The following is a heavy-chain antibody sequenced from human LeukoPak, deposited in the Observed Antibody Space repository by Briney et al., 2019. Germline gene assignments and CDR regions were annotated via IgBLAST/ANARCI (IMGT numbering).Heavy chain of an antibody. V-gene: IGHV3-7*01. CDR1: GFTFNSYW. D-gene: IGHD2-21*01. CDR2: IKEDGSEN. CDR3: ARDCGPFDY. J-gene: IGHJ4*02. Sequence: GGSLRLSCAVSGFTFNSYWMNWVRQAPGKGLEWVANIKEDGSENYYMDSVKGRFTISRDNVKNSLHLQMNSLRAEDTAVYYCARDCGPFDYWGQGTLVTVSS.